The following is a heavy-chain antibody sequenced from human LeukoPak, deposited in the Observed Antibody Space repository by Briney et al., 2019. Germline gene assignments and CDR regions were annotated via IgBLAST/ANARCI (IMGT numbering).Heavy chain of an antibody. J-gene: IGHJ3*02. D-gene: IGHD4-17*01. V-gene: IGHV4-39*01. Sequence: SETLSLTCTVSGGSISSSSYYWGWIRQPPGKGLEWIGSIYYSGSTYYNPSLKSRVTISVDTSKNQFSLKLSSVTAADTAVYYCARNDDYGDYLALDIWGQGTMVTVSS. CDR1: GGSISSSSYY. CDR2: IYYSGST. CDR3: ARNDDYGDYLALDI.